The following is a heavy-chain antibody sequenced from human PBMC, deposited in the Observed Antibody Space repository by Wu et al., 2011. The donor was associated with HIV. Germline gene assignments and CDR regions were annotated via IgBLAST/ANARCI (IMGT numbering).Heavy chain of an antibody. CDR3: ATPTAWEVVDSNAFDL. Sequence: QVQXVQSGAEAKKPGASVKVSCKVSGYVLSELSLHWVRQAPGKGLEWMGGFDPEDGETIYAEKFQGRITMTEDSSTDTAYMELSSLRSEDTARYFCATPTAWEVVDSNAFDLWGQGTMVTVSS. J-gene: IGHJ3*01. CDR1: GYVLSELS. V-gene: IGHV1-24*01. CDR2: FDPEDGET. D-gene: IGHD1-26*01.